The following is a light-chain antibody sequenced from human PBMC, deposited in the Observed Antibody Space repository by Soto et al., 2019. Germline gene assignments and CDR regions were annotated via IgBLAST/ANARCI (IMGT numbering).Light chain of an antibody. CDR2: DVS. CDR1: SSDVGGYNY. Sequence: QSALTQPASVSGSPGQSITISCTGTSSDVGGYNYVSWYRQHPGKAPKLMIYDVSNRPSGVSNRFSGSKSGNTASLTISGLQAEDEDDYYCSSYTSSSTLYVFGAGTKLTVL. CDR3: SSYTSSSTLYV. V-gene: IGLV2-14*01. J-gene: IGLJ1*01.